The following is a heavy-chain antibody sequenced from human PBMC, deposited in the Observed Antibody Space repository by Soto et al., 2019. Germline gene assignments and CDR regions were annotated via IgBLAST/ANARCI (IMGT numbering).Heavy chain of an antibody. CDR2: ISYDGSNK. Sequence: QVQLVESGGGVVQPGRSLRLSCAASGFTFSSYGMHWVRQAPGKGLEWVAVISYDGSNKYYADSVKGRFTISRDNSKNTLYLHMNSLRAEDTAVYYCAKDRIAAAGPDYYYYGMDVWGQGTTVTVSS. J-gene: IGHJ6*02. D-gene: IGHD6-13*01. CDR1: GFTFSSYG. V-gene: IGHV3-30*18. CDR3: AKDRIAAAGPDYYYYGMDV.